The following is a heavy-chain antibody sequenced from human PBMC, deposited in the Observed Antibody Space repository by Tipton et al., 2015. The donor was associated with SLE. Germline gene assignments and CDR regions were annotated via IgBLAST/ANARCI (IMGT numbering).Heavy chain of an antibody. CDR1: GGSISTSY. CDR3: ARARWIAALDAFDI. D-gene: IGHD6-6*01. Sequence: PGLVKPSGTLSLTCTVSGGSISTSYLAWIRQSPGKGLEWIGQIYYSGSTYYNPSLKSRVTISVDTSKNQFSLKLSSVTAADTAVYYCARARWIAALDAFDIWGQGTMVTVSS. V-gene: IGHV4-59*01. J-gene: IGHJ3*02. CDR2: IYYSGST.